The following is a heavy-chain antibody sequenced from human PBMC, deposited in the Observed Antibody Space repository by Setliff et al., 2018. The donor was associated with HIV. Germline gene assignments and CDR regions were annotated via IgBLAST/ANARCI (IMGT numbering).Heavy chain of an antibody. CDR3: ARHVSVGPTYYYDS. Sequence: SETLSLTCTVSGGPISGYYWSWIRQSPGKGLEYIGYIYYTGTTKYNPSLRSRVTISVDTSSNQFSLKLSSMTAADTAIYYCARHVSVGPTYYYDSWGQGTLVTVSS. CDR1: GGPISGYY. D-gene: IGHD3-3*01. J-gene: IGHJ4*02. CDR2: IYYTGTT. V-gene: IGHV4-59*01.